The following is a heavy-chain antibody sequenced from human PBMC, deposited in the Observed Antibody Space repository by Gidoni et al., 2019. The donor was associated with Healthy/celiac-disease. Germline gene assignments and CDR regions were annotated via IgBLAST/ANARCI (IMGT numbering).Heavy chain of an antibody. CDR1: GFTFDDYA. Sequence: EVQLVESGGGLVQPGRSLRLSCAASGFTFDDYAMHWVRQAPGKGLEWVSGISWNSGSIGYADSVKGRFTISRDNAKNSLYLQMNSLRAEDTALYYCAKEIAAGEYYYYGMDVWGQGTTVTVSS. V-gene: IGHV3-9*01. CDR3: AKEIAAGEYYYYGMDV. J-gene: IGHJ6*02. CDR2: ISWNSGSI. D-gene: IGHD6-25*01.